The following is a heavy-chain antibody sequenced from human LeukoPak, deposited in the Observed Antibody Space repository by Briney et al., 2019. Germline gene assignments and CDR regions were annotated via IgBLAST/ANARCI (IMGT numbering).Heavy chain of an antibody. CDR1: GGSISSYY. D-gene: IGHD6-6*01. V-gene: IGHV4-59*12. Sequence: TTSETLSLTCTVSGGSISSYYWSWIRQPPGKGLEWIGYIYYSGSTNYNPSLKSRVTISVDTSNNQFSLKLSSVTAADTAVYYCARWGYSSSLYYFDYWGQGTLVTVSS. CDR2: IYYSGST. J-gene: IGHJ4*02. CDR3: ARWGYSSSLYYFDY.